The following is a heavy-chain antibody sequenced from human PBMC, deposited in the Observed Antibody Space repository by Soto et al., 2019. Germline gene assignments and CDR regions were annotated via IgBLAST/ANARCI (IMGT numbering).Heavy chain of an antibody. V-gene: IGHV3-23*01. Sequence: EVQLLESGGGLVQPGGSLRLSCAASGFTFSSYAMSWVRQAPGKGLEWVSAISGSGGSTYYADSVKGRFTISRDNSKNTLYLQMNSLRAEDTAVYYCAKFPPYSSGQLDYFQHWGQGTLVTVSS. J-gene: IGHJ1*01. CDR2: ISGSGGST. CDR3: AKFPPYSSGQLDYFQH. D-gene: IGHD6-19*01. CDR1: GFTFSSYA.